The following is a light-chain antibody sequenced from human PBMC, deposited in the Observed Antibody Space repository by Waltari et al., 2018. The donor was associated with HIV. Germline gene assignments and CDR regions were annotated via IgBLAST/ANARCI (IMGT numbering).Light chain of an antibody. CDR3: QHYNNWPPWT. CDR1: QSISSN. CDR2: GAS. J-gene: IGKJ1*01. Sequence: EIVMTQSPATLSVSPGERATLSCRASQSISSNLAWYLHKPGQPPRLLIYGASTRATGIPDRFSGSGSGTEFTLTISSLQSEDFAVYYCQHYNNWPPWTFGQGTKVEVK. V-gene: IGKV3-15*01.